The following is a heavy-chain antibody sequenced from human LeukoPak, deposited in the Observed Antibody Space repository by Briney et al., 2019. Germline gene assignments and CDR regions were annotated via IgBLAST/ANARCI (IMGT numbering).Heavy chain of an antibody. CDR3: AKAPSEVGGYYPEYFRH. D-gene: IGHD3-22*01. CDR1: GFTFSRYW. J-gene: IGHJ1*01. V-gene: IGHV3-74*01. CDR2: IKSDGKT. Sequence: GGSLRLSCEASGFTFSRYWMHRVRQAPGKGLVWVSRIKSDGKTNYADSVKGRFTISRDNAKNTVSLQMDSLRAEDTGVYYCAKAPSEVGGYYPEYFRHWGQGTLVTVSS.